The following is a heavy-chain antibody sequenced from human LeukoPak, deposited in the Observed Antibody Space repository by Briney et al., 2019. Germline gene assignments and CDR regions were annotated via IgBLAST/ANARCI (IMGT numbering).Heavy chain of an antibody. V-gene: IGHV4-39*01. Sequence: SETLSLTCTVYGGSISSSSYCWGWLRQPPGQGLEWFGCIYYSGSNYYNPTLKSRVTISADKSKNQFSLTLSSVTAADTAEYSGAPISRHIVVVPPARGFGGQGTRDSVSS. J-gene: IGHJ1*01. CDR1: GGSISSSSYC. D-gene: IGHD2-2*01. CDR2: IYYSGSN. CDR3: APISRHIVVVPPARGF.